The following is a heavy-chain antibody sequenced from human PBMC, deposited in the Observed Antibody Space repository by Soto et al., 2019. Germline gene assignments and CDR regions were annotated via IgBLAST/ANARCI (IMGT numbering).Heavy chain of an antibody. J-gene: IGHJ4*02. CDR3: ATDGAHSSGWATFDY. CDR2: ISGSGGST. V-gene: IGHV3-23*01. CDR1: GFTFSSYA. Sequence: GGSLRLSCAASGFTFSSYAMSWVRQAPGKGLEWVSAISGSGGSTYYADSVKGRFTISRDNSKNTLYLQMNSLRAEDPAVYYCATDGAHSSGWATFDYWGQGTLVTLSS. D-gene: IGHD6-19*01.